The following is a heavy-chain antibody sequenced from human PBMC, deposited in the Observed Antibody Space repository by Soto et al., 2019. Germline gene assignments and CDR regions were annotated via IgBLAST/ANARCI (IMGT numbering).Heavy chain of an antibody. Sequence: ASVKVSCKASGGTFSSYAISWVRQAPGQGLEWMGGIIPIFGTANYAQKFQGRVTITADESTSTAYMELSSLRSEDTAVYYCARPAFNATSLRYFDWLIEGFDYWGQGTLVTVSS. J-gene: IGHJ4*02. CDR1: GGTFSSYA. D-gene: IGHD3-9*01. CDR2: IIPIFGTA. CDR3: ARPAFNATSLRYFDWLIEGFDY. V-gene: IGHV1-69*13.